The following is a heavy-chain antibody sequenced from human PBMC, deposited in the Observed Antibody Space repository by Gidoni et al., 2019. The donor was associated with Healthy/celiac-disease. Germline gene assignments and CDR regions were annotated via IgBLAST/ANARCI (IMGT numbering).Heavy chain of an antibody. J-gene: IGHJ3*02. D-gene: IGHD3-10*01. V-gene: IGHV3-33*01. CDR3: ARDRVGSGAFDI. CDR2: IWDDGSNK. CDR1: GFTLSRYG. Sequence: QVQLVASGGGVVQPVSSLRLSCAASGFTLSRYGMHWVRQAPGKGLEWVAVIWDDGSNKYYADSGKGRFTISRDNSKNTLYLQMNSLRAEDTAVYYCARDRVGSGAFDIWGQGTMVTVSS.